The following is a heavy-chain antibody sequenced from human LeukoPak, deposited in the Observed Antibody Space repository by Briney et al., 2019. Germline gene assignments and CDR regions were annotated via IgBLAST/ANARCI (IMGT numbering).Heavy chain of an antibody. CDR2: FYPEEGET. V-gene: IGHV1-24*01. CDR1: RYRLAVKT. J-gene: IGHJ4*02. CDR3: ATDVYCDGNYCVDY. Sequence: VSCKVSRYRLAVKTVRCGSGTPGEGVGRMWGFYPEEGETIYSQKFQGRFTMTEDTSTDTAYMELSSLRPEDTAIYFCATDVYCDGNYCVDYWGQGTLVTVSS. D-gene: IGHD2-21*01.